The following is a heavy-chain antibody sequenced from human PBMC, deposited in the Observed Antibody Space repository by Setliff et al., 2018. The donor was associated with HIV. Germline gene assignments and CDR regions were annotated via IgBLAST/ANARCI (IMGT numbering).Heavy chain of an antibody. CDR2: LNPSGDST. V-gene: IGHV1-46*01. D-gene: IGHD1-26*01. CDR1: GYTFTSYY. J-gene: IGHJ4*02. CDR3: ARGWEGGMDY. Sequence: ASVKVSCKASGYTFTSYYVHWVRQAPGQGLEWMGILNPSGDSTAYAQKFQGRVTMTRDTSTNTLYMELSSLRSEDTAVYYCARGWEGGMDYWGQGTLVTVSS.